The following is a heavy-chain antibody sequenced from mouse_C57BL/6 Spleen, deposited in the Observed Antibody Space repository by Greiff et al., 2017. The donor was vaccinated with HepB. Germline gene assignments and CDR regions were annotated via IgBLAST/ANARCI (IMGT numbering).Heavy chain of an antibody. CDR2: IYPGDGDT. Sequence: VQLQQSGPELVKPGASVKISCKASGYAFSSSWMNWVKQRPGKGLEWIGRIYPGDGDTNYNGKFKGKATLTADKSSSKAYMQLSSLTSEDSAVYFCAREDYDYPWFAYWGQGTLVTVSA. V-gene: IGHV1-82*01. CDR1: GYAFSSSW. J-gene: IGHJ3*01. D-gene: IGHD2-4*01. CDR3: AREDYDYPWFAY.